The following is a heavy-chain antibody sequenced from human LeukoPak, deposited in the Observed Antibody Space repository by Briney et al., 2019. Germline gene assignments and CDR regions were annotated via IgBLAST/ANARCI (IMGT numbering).Heavy chain of an antibody. CDR2: IRSKAYGGTT. V-gene: IGHV3-49*04. CDR1: GLSFGDYT. CDR3: TRFYSERSSWALDY. J-gene: IGHJ4*02. D-gene: IGHD6-13*01. Sequence: GGSLRLSCTVSGLSFGDYTMSWVRQAPGKGREWVGFIRSKAYGGTTEDAASVKGRFTIPRDDSKTIAYLQMNSLKTEDTAVYYCTRFYSERSSWALDYWGQGPLVTVSS.